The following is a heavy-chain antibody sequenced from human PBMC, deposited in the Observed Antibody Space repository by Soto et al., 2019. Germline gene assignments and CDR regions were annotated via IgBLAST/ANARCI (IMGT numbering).Heavy chain of an antibody. CDR1: GFTFSSYA. CDR3: AKTPGEWELLGDFDY. V-gene: IGHV3-23*01. CDR2: ISGSGGST. Sequence: GGSLRLSCAASGFTFSSYAMSWVRQAPGKGLEWVSAISGSGGSTYYADSVKGRFTISRDNSKNTLYLQMNSLRAEDTAVYYCAKTPGEWELLGDFDYWGQGTLVTVSS. D-gene: IGHD1-26*01. J-gene: IGHJ4*02.